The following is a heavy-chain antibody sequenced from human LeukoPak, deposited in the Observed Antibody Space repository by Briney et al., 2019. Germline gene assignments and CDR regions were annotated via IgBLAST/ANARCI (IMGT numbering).Heavy chain of an antibody. CDR3: ARAPELYSSSRSVFDY. D-gene: IGHD6-13*01. V-gene: IGHV1-46*01. CDR2: INPSGGST. J-gene: IGHJ4*02. CDR1: GYTFTSYY. Sequence: ASVKVSCKASGYTFTSYYMHWLRQAPGQGLEWMGIINPSGGSTSYAQKFQGRVTMTRDTSTSTVYMELSSLRSEDTAVYYCARAPELYSSSRSVFDYWGQGTLVTVSS.